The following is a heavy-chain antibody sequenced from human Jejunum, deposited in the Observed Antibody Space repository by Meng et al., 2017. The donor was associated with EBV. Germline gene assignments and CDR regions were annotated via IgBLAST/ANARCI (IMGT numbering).Heavy chain of an antibody. Sequence: QVQLQQWCSGLLKPSEXLSLTCAVYGGFFSGYYWNWIRQTPGKGLEWIGEINHSGITNYNPSLKSRVTISVDTSKNQFSLTLSSVTAADTAVYYCAREARSSGYHPGIGPWGQGTLVTVSS. V-gene: IGHV4-34*01. CDR3: AREARSSGYHPGIGP. CDR1: GGFFSGYY. CDR2: INHSGIT. J-gene: IGHJ5*02. D-gene: IGHD3-22*01.